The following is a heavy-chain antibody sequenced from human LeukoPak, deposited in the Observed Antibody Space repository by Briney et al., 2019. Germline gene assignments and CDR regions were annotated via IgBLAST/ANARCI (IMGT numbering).Heavy chain of an antibody. J-gene: IGHJ4*02. V-gene: IGHV1-2*02. CDR2: INPKTGGT. CDR3: ASATSEYDH. Sequence: ASVKVSWQASGYTFTGYYMHWVRQTPGQGLEWMGWINPKTGGTSYAQKFQGRVTMTRDTSISTVNMELSRLTSDDTAVYYCASATSEYDHCGQGTLVTVSS. CDR1: GYTFTGYY. D-gene: IGHD2/OR15-2a*01.